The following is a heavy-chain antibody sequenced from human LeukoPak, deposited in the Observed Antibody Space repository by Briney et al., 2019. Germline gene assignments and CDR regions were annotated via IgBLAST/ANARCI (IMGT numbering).Heavy chain of an antibody. CDR1: GGSISSYY. V-gene: IGHV4-59*01. Sequence: SETLSLTCTVSGGSISSYYWSWIRPPPGKGLEWIGYIYYSGSTNYNPSLKSRVTISVDTSKNQFSLKLSSVTAADTAVYYCARGQSGYSSGCVDYWGQGTLVTVSS. CDR2: IYYSGST. J-gene: IGHJ4*02. D-gene: IGHD6-19*01. CDR3: ARGQSGYSSGCVDY.